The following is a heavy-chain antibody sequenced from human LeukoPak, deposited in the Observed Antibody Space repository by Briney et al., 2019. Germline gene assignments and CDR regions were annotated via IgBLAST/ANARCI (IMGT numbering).Heavy chain of an antibody. J-gene: IGHJ3*02. CDR2: INPNSGGT. CDR3: ASTYYYDSSGYFFGGGDAFDI. CDR1: GYTFTGYY. V-gene: IGHV1-2*02. Sequence: ASVKVSCKASGYTFTGYYMHWVRQAPGQGLEWMGWINPNSGGTNYAQKFQGRVTMTRDTSISTAYMELSRLRSDDTAVYYRASTYYYDSSGYFFGGGDAFDIWGQGTMVTVSS. D-gene: IGHD3-22*01.